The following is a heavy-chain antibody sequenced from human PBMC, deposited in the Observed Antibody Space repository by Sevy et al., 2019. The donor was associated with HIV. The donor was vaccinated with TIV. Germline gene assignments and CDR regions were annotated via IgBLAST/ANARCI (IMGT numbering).Heavy chain of an antibody. Sequence: ASVKVSCKVSGNTLSKLSMHWVRQAPGKGLEWMATFDPEDGKRMYAHKFQGRVTMTEDTSTDKAYMDLSSLRSEDTAVYYCATTKDYYESSGYPIDDWGQGTLVTVSS. CDR2: FDPEDGKR. D-gene: IGHD3-22*01. CDR3: ATTKDYYESSGYPIDD. J-gene: IGHJ4*02. V-gene: IGHV1-24*01. CDR1: GNTLSKLS.